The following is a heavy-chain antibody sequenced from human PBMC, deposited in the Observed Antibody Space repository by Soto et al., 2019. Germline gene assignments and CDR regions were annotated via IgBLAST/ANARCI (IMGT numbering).Heavy chain of an antibody. CDR3: ARHPNFFFQAEDGLRDTFPVSAFLLNRSSDL. D-gene: IGHD3-3*01. V-gene: IGHV4-59*08. CDR2: IYYSGST. Sequence: KGLEWIGYIYYSGSTNYNPSLKSRVTISVDTSKNQFSLKLSSVTAADTAVYYCARHPNFFFQAEDGLRDTFPVSAFLLNRSSDL. J-gene: IGHJ2*01.